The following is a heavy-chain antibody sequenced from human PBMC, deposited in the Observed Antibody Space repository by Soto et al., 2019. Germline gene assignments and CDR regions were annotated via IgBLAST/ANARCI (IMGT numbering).Heavy chain of an antibody. D-gene: IGHD2-15*01. J-gene: IGHJ4*02. CDR3: AKDVVVVVAATLDY. CDR2: ISGSGGST. Sequence: GGSLRLSCAASGFTFSSYAMSWVRQAPGKGLEWVSAISGSGGSTYYADSVKGRFTISRDNSKNTLYLQMNSLRAEDTAVYYCAKDVVVVVAATLDYWGQGTLVTVS. CDR1: GFTFSSYA. V-gene: IGHV3-23*01.